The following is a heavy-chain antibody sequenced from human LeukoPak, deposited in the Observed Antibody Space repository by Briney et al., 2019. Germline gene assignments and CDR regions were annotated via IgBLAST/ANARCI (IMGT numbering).Heavy chain of an antibody. D-gene: IGHD4-17*01. CDR2: ISWNSGRL. V-gene: IGHV3-9*01. Sequence: PGGSLRLSCAASGFPFNAYWMTWVRQAPGKGLEWVSGISWNSGRLGYADSVKGRFTISRDNAKNSLYLQMNSLRAEDTALYYCAKGGSVTTPPYWGQGTLVTVSS. CDR3: AKGGSVTTPPY. J-gene: IGHJ4*02. CDR1: GFPFNAYW.